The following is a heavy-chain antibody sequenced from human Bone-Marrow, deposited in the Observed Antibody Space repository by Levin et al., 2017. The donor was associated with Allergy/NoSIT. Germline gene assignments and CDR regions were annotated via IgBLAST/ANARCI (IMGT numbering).Heavy chain of an antibody. CDR2: IYYSGST. V-gene: IGHV4-59*01. Sequence: GSLRLSCTVSGGSISSYYWSWIRQPPGKGLEWIGYIYYSGSTNYNPSLKSRVTISVDTSKNQFSLKLSSVTAADTAVYYCARELADGKVDYWGQGTLVTVSS. CDR1: GGSISSYY. CDR3: ARELADGKVDY. J-gene: IGHJ4*02.